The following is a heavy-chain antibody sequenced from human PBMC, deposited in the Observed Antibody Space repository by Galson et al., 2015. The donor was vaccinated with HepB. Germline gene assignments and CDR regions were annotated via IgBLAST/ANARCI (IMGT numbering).Heavy chain of an antibody. CDR2: ISYDGSNK. J-gene: IGHJ1*01. Sequence: SLRLSCAASGFTFSSYAMHWVRQAPGKGLEWVAVISYDGSNKYYADSVKGRFTISRDNSKNTLYLQMNSLRAEDTAVYYCARGSGYYYGYFQHWGQGTLVTVSS. V-gene: IGHV3-30-3*01. D-gene: IGHD3-22*01. CDR3: ARGSGYYYGYFQH. CDR1: GFTFSSYA.